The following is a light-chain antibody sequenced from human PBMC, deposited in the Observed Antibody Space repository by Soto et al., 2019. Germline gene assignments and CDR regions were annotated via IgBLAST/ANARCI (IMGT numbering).Light chain of an antibody. CDR1: TSDVADFNY. Sequence: QSALTQPASVSGSPGQSITISCTGTTSDVADFNYVSWYQHHPGNAPKLIIYAASNRPPGVSNRFSGPKSGNTASLTISGLQAEDEGEYYCSSSTSTTTLLFGGGTQLTVL. CDR3: SSSTSTTTLL. V-gene: IGLV2-14*01. CDR2: AAS. J-gene: IGLJ2*01.